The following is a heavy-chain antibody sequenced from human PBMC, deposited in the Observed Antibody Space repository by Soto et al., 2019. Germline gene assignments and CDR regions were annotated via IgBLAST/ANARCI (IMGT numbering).Heavy chain of an antibody. CDR3: ARNMDYYYGPGSGNGHGF. Sequence: QVQLVQSGAEVKEPGDSVRVSCEASGYTFTAYYIHWVRQAPGQGLEWMGWINPKFGDTTYAQDFQGRVSMTRDMSISTVYMELSSLTSDDTAIYYCARNMDYYYGPGSGNGHGFWGQGTPVTVFS. CDR1: GYTFTAYY. J-gene: IGHJ4*03. V-gene: IGHV1-2*02. D-gene: IGHD3-10*01. CDR2: INPKFGDT.